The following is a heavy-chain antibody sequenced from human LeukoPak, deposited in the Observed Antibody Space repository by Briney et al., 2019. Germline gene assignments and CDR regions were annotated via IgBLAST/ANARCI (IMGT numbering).Heavy chain of an antibody. CDR2: IFRAGNT. V-gene: IGHV4-38-2*01. Sequence: PSETLSLTCAVSGYSISSGYHWGWIRQPPGKGPEWLGTIFRAGNTYYNPSLKSRVTISVDTSRNQFSLKLSSVTAADTAVYYCARGDENETRAQGYWGQGTLVTVSS. CDR3: ARGDENETRAQGY. CDR1: GYSISSGYH. D-gene: IGHD3-10*01. J-gene: IGHJ4*02.